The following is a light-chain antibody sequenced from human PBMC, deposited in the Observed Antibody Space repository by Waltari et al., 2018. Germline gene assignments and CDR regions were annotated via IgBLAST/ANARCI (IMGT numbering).Light chain of an antibody. V-gene: IGLV1-40*01. J-gene: IGLJ3*02. CDR2: GNT. Sequence: QSVLTQPPSVSGAPGQRVTISCTGSISNIGAGYDVHWYQHLPGTAPKLLIHGNTNRPSGVRDRFSGSKSGTSASLAITGLQAEDEADYYCQSYDNSLDWVFGGGTKLTVL. CDR3: QSYDNSLDWV. CDR1: ISNIGAGYD.